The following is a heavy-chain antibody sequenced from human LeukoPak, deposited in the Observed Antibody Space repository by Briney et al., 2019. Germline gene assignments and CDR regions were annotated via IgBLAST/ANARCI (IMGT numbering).Heavy chain of an antibody. CDR2: ISGSGGST. J-gene: IGHJ4*02. V-gene: IGHV3-23*01. CDR3: AKGNWRYFDY. CDR1: GFTFSTYV. D-gene: IGHD1-1*01. Sequence: GGSLRLSCAASGFTFSTYVMSWVRQAPGKGLGVSAISGSGGSTYYADSVKGRFTISRDNSKNTLYLQMNSLGADDTAVYYCAKGNWRYFDYWGQGTLVTVSS.